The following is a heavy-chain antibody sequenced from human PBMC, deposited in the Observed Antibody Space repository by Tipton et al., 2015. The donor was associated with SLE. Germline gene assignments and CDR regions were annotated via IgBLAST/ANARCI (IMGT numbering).Heavy chain of an antibody. J-gene: IGHJ5*02. Sequence: QLVQSGPEVKKPGESLKISCKGSGYSFTNYWIGWVRQMPGKGLEWMGIIYPGDSDTRYSPSFQGQVTISADKSISTAYLQWSSLKASDTAMYYCARLGADSSGYYLYWFDPWGQGTLVTVSS. CDR1: GYSFTNYW. D-gene: IGHD3-22*01. CDR2: IYPGDSDT. V-gene: IGHV5-51*03. CDR3: ARLGADSSGYYLYWFDP.